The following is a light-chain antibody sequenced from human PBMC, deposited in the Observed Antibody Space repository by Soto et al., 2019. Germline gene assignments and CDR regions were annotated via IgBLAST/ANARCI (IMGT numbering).Light chain of an antibody. Sequence: EIVLTQSPGTLSLYPGERATLSCRASQSVSSNYLAWYQQKPGQAPRLLIYGASSRATGIPDRFSGSGSGTDFTLTISRLEPEDFAVYYCQQYGSSPRYTFGKGTKLEIK. CDR1: QSVSSNY. CDR2: GAS. J-gene: IGKJ2*01. V-gene: IGKV3-20*01. CDR3: QQYGSSPRYT.